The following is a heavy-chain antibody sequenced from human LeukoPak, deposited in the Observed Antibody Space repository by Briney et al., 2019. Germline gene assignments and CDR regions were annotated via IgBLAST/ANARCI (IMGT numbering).Heavy chain of an antibody. Sequence: PSETLSPTCIVSGGSISSYYWSWIRQPPGKGLEWIGYIYTSGSTNYNPSLKSRVTISVDTSKNQFSLKLSSVTAADTAVYYCARHGYYDSSGYYYVGFDYWGQGTLVTVSS. CDR2: IYTSGST. J-gene: IGHJ4*02. V-gene: IGHV4-4*09. D-gene: IGHD3-22*01. CDR3: ARHGYYDSSGYYYVGFDY. CDR1: GGSISSYY.